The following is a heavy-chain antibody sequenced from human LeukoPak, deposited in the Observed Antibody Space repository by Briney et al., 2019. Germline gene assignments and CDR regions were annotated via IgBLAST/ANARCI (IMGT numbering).Heavy chain of an antibody. Sequence: GASVKVSCQVSGNSLSETSIHWVRQAPGQRLEWMGGFDPEDGEPIFAQRFQGRFSMTEDTSTDTAYMELSRLRPEDTAVYYCATADKWEPLDYWGQGTLVTVSS. J-gene: IGHJ4*02. CDR3: ATADKWEPLDY. D-gene: IGHD1-26*01. CDR1: GNSLSETS. V-gene: IGHV1-24*01. CDR2: FDPEDGEP.